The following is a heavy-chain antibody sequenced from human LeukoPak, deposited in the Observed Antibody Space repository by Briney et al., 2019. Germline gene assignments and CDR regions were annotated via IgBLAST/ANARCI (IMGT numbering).Heavy chain of an antibody. CDR2: IYPGDSDT. D-gene: IGHD6-6*01. CDR3: ARRSYSSSSAVGY. J-gene: IGHJ4*02. Sequence: GESLESSFKASGYSFASYWIGWVRQMPGKGLECMGIIYPGDSDTRYSPSFQGQVTISVDKSISTAYLQWSSLKAADTAMYYCARRSYSSSSAVGYWGQGTLITVSS. CDR1: GYSFASYW. V-gene: IGHV5-51*01.